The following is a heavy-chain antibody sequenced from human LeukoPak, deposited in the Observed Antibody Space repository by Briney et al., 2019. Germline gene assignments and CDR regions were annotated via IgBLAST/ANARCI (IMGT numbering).Heavy chain of an antibody. D-gene: IGHD2-15*01. J-gene: IGHJ4*02. CDR1: GFTFSSYA. CDR2: ISGSGGTT. Sequence: GGSLRLSCAASGFTFSSYAMSWVRQAPGKGLEWVSAISGSGGTTYYADSVRGRFTISRDNSKNTLYLQMNSLRAEDTAVYYCAKDRGMFLVGYLDYWGQGTLVTVSS. CDR3: AKDRGMFLVGYLDY. V-gene: IGHV3-23*01.